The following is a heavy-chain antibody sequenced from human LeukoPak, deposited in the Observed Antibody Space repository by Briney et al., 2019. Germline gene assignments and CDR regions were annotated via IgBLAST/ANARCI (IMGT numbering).Heavy chain of an antibody. CDR3: ARIRGYGSDYYYYYMDV. V-gene: IGHV4-59*12. CDR1: GGSISSYY. D-gene: IGHD6-19*01. Sequence: PSETLSLTCTVSGGSISSYYWSWIRQPPGKGLEWVGSFYHSGSTNYNPSLKGRVTISVDKSKNQFSLKLSSVTAADTAMYYCARIRGYGSDYYYYYMDVWDKGTTVTVSS. J-gene: IGHJ6*03. CDR2: FYHSGST.